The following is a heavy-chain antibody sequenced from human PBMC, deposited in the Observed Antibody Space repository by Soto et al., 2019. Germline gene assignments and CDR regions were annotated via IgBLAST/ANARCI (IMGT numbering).Heavy chain of an antibody. D-gene: IGHD3-10*01. CDR3: AKRNYGSEFDY. CDR1: GFTFGSYA. V-gene: IGHV3-23*01. Sequence: PGGSLRLSCAASGFTFGSYAMTWVRQAPGKGLEWVSDISNSGDSTYYTDSVKGRFTISRDNSTNTLYLQMNSLRAEDTAVYYCAKRNYGSEFDYWGQGTLVTVSS. J-gene: IGHJ4*02. CDR2: ISNSGDST.